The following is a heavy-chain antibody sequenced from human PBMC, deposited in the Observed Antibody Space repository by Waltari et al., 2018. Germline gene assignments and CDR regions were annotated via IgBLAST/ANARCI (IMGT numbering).Heavy chain of an antibody. D-gene: IGHD3-3*01. Sequence: EVQLVESGGDLVQPGGSLRLPCAASGFTFTTYEFIWVRQAPGKGMEWISYIQIYYANSVKGRFTISRDNAKNSLLLQMNNLRAEDTGIYYCSRGGTDFWTGGEDRYYFDYWGRGTMVTVSS. CDR1: GFTFTTYE. CDR2: IQI. CDR3: SRGGTDFWTGGEDRYYFDY. J-gene: IGHJ4*02. V-gene: IGHV3-21*05.